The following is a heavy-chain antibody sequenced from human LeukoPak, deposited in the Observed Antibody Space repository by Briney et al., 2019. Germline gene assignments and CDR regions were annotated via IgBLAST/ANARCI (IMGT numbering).Heavy chain of an antibody. J-gene: IGHJ6*03. CDR3: ARAKAGSSWYGSWKNYYYMDV. CDR2: IKQDGSEK. D-gene: IGHD6-13*01. Sequence: GGSLRLSCAASGFTFFSYWMRWVRQAPGKGLEWVANIKQDGSEKYYVDSVKGRFTISRDNAKNSLYLQMNSLRAEDTAVYYCARAKAGSSWYGSWKNYYYMDVWGKGTTVTVSS. V-gene: IGHV3-7*01. CDR1: GFTFFSYW.